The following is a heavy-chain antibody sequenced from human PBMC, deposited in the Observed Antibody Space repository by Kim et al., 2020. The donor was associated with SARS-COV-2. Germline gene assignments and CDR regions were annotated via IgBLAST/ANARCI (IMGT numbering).Heavy chain of an antibody. D-gene: IGHD3-22*01. V-gene: IGHV4-61*01. CDR2: IYYSGST. J-gene: IGHJ4*02. Sequence: SETLSLTCTVSGGSVSSGSYYWSWIRQPPGKGLEWIGYIYYSGSTNYNPSLKSRVTISVDTSKNQFSLKLSSVTAADTAVYYCAREDTDPAADYYDSSGFFRWGQGTLVTVSS. CDR3: AREDTDPAADYYDSSGFFR. CDR1: GGSVSSGSYY.